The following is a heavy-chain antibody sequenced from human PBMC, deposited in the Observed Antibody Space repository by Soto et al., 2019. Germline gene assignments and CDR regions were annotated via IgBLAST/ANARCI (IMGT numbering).Heavy chain of an antibody. Sequence: QVQLVQSGAEVKKPGASVKVSCKASGYTFTSYGISWVRQAPGQGLEWMGWISAYNGNTKYAQKLQGRVTMTTDTSRSTAYTELRSLRCDDTAVYDCARDAAIGMNDYWGQGTLVTVSS. CDR2: ISAYNGNT. J-gene: IGHJ4*02. V-gene: IGHV1-18*01. CDR1: GYTFTSYG. CDR3: ARDAAIGMNDY.